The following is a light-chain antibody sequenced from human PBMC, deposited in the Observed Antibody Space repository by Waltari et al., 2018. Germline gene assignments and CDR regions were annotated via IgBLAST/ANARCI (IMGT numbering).Light chain of an antibody. CDR3: QQYDNWLGT. V-gene: IGKV3-15*01. Sequence: EIVMTQSPDTLSVFPGERATLSCRASQSIRSNLAWYQHKPGQAPRLLIYAASTRATGIPARFSGSGSGTEFTLTISSLQSEDFAVYFCQQYDNWLGTFGPRTKVEIK. J-gene: IGKJ1*01. CDR2: AAS. CDR1: QSIRSN.